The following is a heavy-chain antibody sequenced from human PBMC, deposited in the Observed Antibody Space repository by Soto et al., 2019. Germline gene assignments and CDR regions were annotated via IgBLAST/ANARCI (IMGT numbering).Heavy chain of an antibody. V-gene: IGHV4-59*01. J-gene: IGHJ4*02. CDR3: ARAYGDY. Sequence: QVQLQESGPGLVKPSETLSLTCTVSGGSISSYYWSWIRQPPGKGLEWIGYIYYSGSTNYNPSLTSRVTISVDTSKNQFSLKLSSATAADTAVYYCARAYGDYWGQGTLVTVSS. D-gene: IGHD4-17*01. CDR2: IYYSGST. CDR1: GGSISSYY.